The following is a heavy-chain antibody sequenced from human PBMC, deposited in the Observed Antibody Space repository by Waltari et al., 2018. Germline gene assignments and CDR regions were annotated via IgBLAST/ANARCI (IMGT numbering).Heavy chain of an antibody. V-gene: IGHV3-30*02. J-gene: IGHJ4*02. CDR3: MKDQARG. D-gene: IGHD5-12*01. CDR1: GFTFSSSG. Sequence: QVQLVESGGGVVQPGGSLRLSCAADGFTFSSSGRQWVRQAPGKGLEWVAFISYDGSNEYYADSVKGRFTISRDNSRNTLYLQMNRLRDEDTAVYYCMKDQARGWGQGTLVTVSS. CDR2: ISYDGSNE.